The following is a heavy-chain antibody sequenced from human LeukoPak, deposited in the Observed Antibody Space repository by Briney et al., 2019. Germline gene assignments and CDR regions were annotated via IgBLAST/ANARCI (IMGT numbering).Heavy chain of an antibody. CDR3: ASGSDGWTFDY. J-gene: IGHJ4*02. CDR1: GYTFTRHY. Sequence: ASVKVSCKASGYTFTRHYMHWVRQAPGQGLEWMGVINPGGSWTSYAQEFQGRVTMTRDMSTSTDYMELSSLRSEDTAVYYCASGSDGWTFDYWGQGTLVTVSS. CDR2: INPGGSWT. V-gene: IGHV1-46*01. D-gene: IGHD5-24*01.